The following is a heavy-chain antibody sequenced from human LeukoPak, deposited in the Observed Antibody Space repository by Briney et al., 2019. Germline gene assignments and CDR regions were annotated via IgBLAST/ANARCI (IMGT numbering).Heavy chain of an antibody. CDR1: GFTFDDYA. CDR2: ISWNSGSI. Sequence: GGSLRLSCAASGFTFDDYAMHWVRQAPGKGLEWVSGISWNSGSIGYADSVKGRFTISRDNAKNSLYLQMNSLRAEDTAVYYCAGGEYSGYDPLDYWGQGTLVTVSS. D-gene: IGHD5-12*01. V-gene: IGHV3-9*01. J-gene: IGHJ4*01. CDR3: AGGEYSGYDPLDY.